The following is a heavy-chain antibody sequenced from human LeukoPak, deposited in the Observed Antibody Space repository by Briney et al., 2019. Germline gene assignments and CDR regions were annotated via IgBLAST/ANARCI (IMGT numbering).Heavy chain of an antibody. J-gene: IGHJ4*02. CDR1: GFNFGNYG. D-gene: IGHD3-3*01. CDR3: AKCGIYYDFWSGYPYYFDY. CDR2: ISGSGGST. Sequence: GGSLRLSCTASGFNFGNYGMSWVRQAPGKGLEWVSAISGSGGSTYYADSVKGRFTISKDNSKNTLYLQMNSLRAEDTAVYYCAKCGIYYDFWSGYPYYFDYWGQGTLVTVSS. V-gene: IGHV3-23*01.